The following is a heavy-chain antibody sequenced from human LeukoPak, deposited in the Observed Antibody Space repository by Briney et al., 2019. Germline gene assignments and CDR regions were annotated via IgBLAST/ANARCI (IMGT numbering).Heavy chain of an antibody. Sequence: SETLTLTCTVSGGSISSSSYYWSWIRQPAGKGLEWIGRIYTSGSTNYNPSLKSRVTMSVDTSKNQFSLKLSSVTAADTAVYYCARVGIFGPSAFDIWGQGTMVTVSS. V-gene: IGHV4-61*02. CDR3: ARVGIFGPSAFDI. J-gene: IGHJ3*02. D-gene: IGHD3/OR15-3a*01. CDR2: IYTSGST. CDR1: GGSISSSSYY.